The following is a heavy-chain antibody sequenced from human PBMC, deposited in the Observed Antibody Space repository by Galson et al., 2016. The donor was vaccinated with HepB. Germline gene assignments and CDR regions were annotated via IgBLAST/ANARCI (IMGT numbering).Heavy chain of an antibody. Sequence: PALVKPTQTLTLTCTFSGFSLSTSGMRVSWIRQPPGKALEWLARIDWDDDKFYSTSLKTRLTIPKDTSKNQVVLTMTNMDPVDTATYYCARSARGDILTGYYQFWGAFDIWGQGTMVTVSS. J-gene: IGHJ3*02. CDR3: ARSARGDILTGYYQFWGAFDI. V-gene: IGHV2-70*04. D-gene: IGHD3-9*01. CDR1: GFSLSTSGMR. CDR2: IDWDDDK.